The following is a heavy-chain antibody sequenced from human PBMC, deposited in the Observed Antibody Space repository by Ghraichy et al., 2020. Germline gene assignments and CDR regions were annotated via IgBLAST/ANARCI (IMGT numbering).Heavy chain of an antibody. CDR2: ISSSGSTI. D-gene: IGHD6-19*01. V-gene: IGHV3-48*03. CDR1: GFTFSSYE. J-gene: IGHJ6*03. Sequence: GGSLRLSCAASGFTFSSYEMNWVRQAPGKGLEWVSYISSSGSTIYYADSVKGRFTISRDNAKNSLYLQMNSLRAEDTAVYYCARVVQWQWLVYAYYMDVWGKGTTVTVSS. CDR3: ARVVQWQWLVYAYYMDV.